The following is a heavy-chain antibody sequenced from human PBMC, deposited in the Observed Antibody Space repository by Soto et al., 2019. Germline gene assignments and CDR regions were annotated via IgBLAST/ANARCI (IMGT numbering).Heavy chain of an antibody. J-gene: IGHJ6*02. D-gene: IGHD1-26*01. CDR1: GGTFSSYA. Sequence: SVKVSCKASGGTFSSYAISWVRQAPGQGLEWMGGIIPIFGTANYTQKFQGRVTITADESTSTAYMELSSLRSEDTAVYYCARVEIVGAAYYYYGMDVWGQGTTVTVSS. CDR3: ARVEIVGAAYYYYGMDV. CDR2: IIPIFGTA. V-gene: IGHV1-69*13.